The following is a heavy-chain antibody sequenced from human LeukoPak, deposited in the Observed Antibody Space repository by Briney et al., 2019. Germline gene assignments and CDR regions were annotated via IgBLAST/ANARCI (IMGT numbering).Heavy chain of an antibody. J-gene: IGHJ4*02. Sequence: PGGSLRLSCAASGFTLSNAAMTWVRQAPRKGLEWVSGISSSGSHTYYADSVKGRFTISRDNAKNSLYLQMNSLRAEDTAVYYCARDGPLMYDYYDSSGYYRPDYWGQGTLVTVSS. CDR3: ARDGPLMYDYYDSSGYYRPDY. CDR2: ISSSGSHT. D-gene: IGHD3-22*01. V-gene: IGHV3-21*01. CDR1: GFTLSNAA.